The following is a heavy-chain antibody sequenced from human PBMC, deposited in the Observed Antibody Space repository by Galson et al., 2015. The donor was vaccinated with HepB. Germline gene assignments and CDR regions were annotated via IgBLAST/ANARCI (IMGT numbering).Heavy chain of an antibody. V-gene: IGHV5-10-1*01. CDR2: IDPTDSYT. Sequence: QSGAEVKKPGESLWISCKGSGYSFSNYWITWVRQVPGTGLEWMGRIDPTDSYTNYSPSFRGHVTISTDKSISTAYLQWSSLKASDTAIFYCARTSSAYDYVDSWGQGTLVTVSS. J-gene: IGHJ4*02. CDR1: GYSFSNYW. CDR3: ARTSSAYDYVDS. D-gene: IGHD5-12*01.